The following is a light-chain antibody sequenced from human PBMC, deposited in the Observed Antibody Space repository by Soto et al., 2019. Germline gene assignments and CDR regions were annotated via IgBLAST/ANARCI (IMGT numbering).Light chain of an antibody. CDR2: KAS. Sequence: DIQMTQSPSTLSASVGDRVTITCRASQSISSWLAWYQQKPGKAPKLLIYKASILESGVPSRFSGSGSGTDFILTISSLQPEDFATYYCQRLNSYPITFGQGTRLEI. CDR1: QSISSW. J-gene: IGKJ5*01. V-gene: IGKV1-5*03. CDR3: QRLNSYPIT.